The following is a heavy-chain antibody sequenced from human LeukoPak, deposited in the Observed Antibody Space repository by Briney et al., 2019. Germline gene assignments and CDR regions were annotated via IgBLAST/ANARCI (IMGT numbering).Heavy chain of an antibody. Sequence: ASVKVSCKASGYTFTSYGISWVRRAPGQGLEWMGWISAYNGNTNYAQKLQGRVTMTTDTSTSTAYMELRSLRSDDTAVYYCARDPSYGSGSYYGYWGQGTLVTVSS. J-gene: IGHJ4*02. V-gene: IGHV1-18*01. D-gene: IGHD3-10*01. CDR2: ISAYNGNT. CDR1: GYTFTSYG. CDR3: ARDPSYGSGSYYGY.